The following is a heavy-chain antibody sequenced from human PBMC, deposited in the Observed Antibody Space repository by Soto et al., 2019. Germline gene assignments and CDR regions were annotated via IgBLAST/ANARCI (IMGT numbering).Heavy chain of an antibody. D-gene: IGHD6-6*01. CDR3: ARSPSTSTIGSFDI. J-gene: IGHJ3*02. Sequence: QVQLQESGPGLVKPSETLSLTCSVSGGAISAFYWNWIRQSAGTGLEWIGRIYASGHTTYNPSLEIRVSMSIDTSKHQFSLKLSSVSAADTAVYYCARSPSTSTIGSFDIWGQGRMVTVSS. CDR2: IYASGHT. V-gene: IGHV4-4*07. CDR1: GGAISAFY.